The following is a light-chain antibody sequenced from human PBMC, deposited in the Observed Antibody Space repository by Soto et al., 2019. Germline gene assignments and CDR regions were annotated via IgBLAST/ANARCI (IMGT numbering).Light chain of an antibody. Sequence: QTVVTQEPSFSVSPGRTVTLTRGLSSGSVSTSYYPSWYQQTPGQAPRTLIYSTNTRSSGVPDRFSGSILGNKAALTITGAQADDESDYYCVLYMGSGLWVFGGGTKLTVL. V-gene: IGLV8-61*01. CDR2: STN. CDR1: SGSVSTSYY. J-gene: IGLJ3*02. CDR3: VLYMGSGLWV.